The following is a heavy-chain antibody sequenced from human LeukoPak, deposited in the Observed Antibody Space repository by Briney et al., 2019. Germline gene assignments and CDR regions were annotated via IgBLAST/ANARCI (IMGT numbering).Heavy chain of an antibody. Sequence: SVKVSCKASGGTFSSDPINWVRQAPGQGPEWMGGIIPILETPDYAQRFQGRVTITADESTSTAYLELSSLRSEDTAVYYCAGGATDDRDWFDPWGQGTLVTVSS. V-gene: IGHV1-69*13. CDR2: IIPILETP. D-gene: IGHD3-22*01. CDR3: AGGATDDRDWFDP. J-gene: IGHJ5*02. CDR1: GGTFSSDP.